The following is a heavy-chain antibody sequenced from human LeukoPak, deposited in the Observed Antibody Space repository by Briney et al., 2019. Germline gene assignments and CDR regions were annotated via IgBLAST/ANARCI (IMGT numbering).Heavy chain of an antibody. CDR3: ARGITMGRTRYFDY. J-gene: IGHJ4*02. D-gene: IGHD3-10*01. CDR2: ISSSSSYI. CDR1: GFPFSSYG. Sequence: PGGSLRLSCVASGFPFSSYGMHWVRQAPGKGLEWVSSISSSSSYIYYADSVKGRFTISRDNAKNSLYLQMNSLRAEDTAVYYCARGITMGRTRYFDYWGQGTLVTVSS. V-gene: IGHV3-21*01.